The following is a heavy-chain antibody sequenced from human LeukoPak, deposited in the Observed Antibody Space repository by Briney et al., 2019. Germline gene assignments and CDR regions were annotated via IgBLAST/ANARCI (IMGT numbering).Heavy chain of an antibody. CDR2: IYGGDSET. V-gene: IGHV5-51*01. CDR1: GYSFSTYW. Sequence: GDSLKISCNGSGYSFSTYWIGWVRQMPGKGLEWMGVIYGGDSETKYSPSFQGQVTISADKSISTAYLQWSSLKASDTALYYCAISSPYSSGWYIVDYWGEGTLVTVSS. J-gene: IGHJ4*02. CDR3: AISSPYSSGWYIVDY. D-gene: IGHD6-19*01.